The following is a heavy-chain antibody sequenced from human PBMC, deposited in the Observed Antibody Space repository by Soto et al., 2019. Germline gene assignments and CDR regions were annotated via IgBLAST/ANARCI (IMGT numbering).Heavy chain of an antibody. CDR2: IKQDGSEK. CDR3: ARDKWIQLWFEGHHFDY. CDR1: GFTFSSYW. D-gene: IGHD5-18*01. J-gene: IGHJ4*02. Sequence: VGSLRLSCAASGFTFSSYWISWVLQAPWNGLEWVANIKQDGSEKYYVDSVKGRFTISRDNAKNSLYLQMNSLRAEDTAVYYCARDKWIQLWFEGHHFDYWGQGTLVPVSS. V-gene: IGHV3-7*03.